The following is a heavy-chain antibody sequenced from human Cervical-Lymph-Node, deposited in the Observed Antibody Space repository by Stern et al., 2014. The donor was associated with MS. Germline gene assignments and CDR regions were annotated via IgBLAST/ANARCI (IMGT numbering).Heavy chain of an antibody. CDR3: ARETRSGYNFDY. Sequence: VQLVESGAEVKKPGSSVKVSCKASGGTFSSYAVSWVRQAPGQGLEWMGGVLPVFTTPNYAQNFQGRVTVTADESTSTVYMELSNLTSEDTAMYYCARETRSGYNFDYWGQGALVTVSS. CDR1: GGTFSSYA. CDR2: VLPVFTTP. J-gene: IGHJ4*02. D-gene: IGHD5-24*01. V-gene: IGHV1-69*01.